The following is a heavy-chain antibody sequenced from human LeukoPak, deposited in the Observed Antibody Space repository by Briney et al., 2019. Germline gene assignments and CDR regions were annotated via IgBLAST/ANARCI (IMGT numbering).Heavy chain of an antibody. D-gene: IGHD2-2*01. Sequence: ASVKVSCKGSGYTFIGYYMHWVRQAPGQGLEWMGWINSNSGGTHYAQKFQGRVTMTRDTSISTAYMELSRLRSDDTAVYYCARDLVVVATTTKRDNWLDPWGQGTLVTVSS. CDR1: GYTFIGYY. CDR3: ARDLVVVATTTKRDNWLDP. CDR2: INSNSGGT. V-gene: IGHV1-2*02. J-gene: IGHJ5*02.